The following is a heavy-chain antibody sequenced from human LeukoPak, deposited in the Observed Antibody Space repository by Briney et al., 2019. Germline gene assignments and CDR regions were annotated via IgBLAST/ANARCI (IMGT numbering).Heavy chain of an antibody. CDR1: GFTFINYA. CDR2: IESSGGGT. V-gene: IGHV3-23*01. J-gene: IGHJ4*02. D-gene: IGHD3-22*01. Sequence: AGSLRLSCAASGFTFINYAMCLVRQAPGKGLEWLTAIESSGGGTYYADSVKGRFTISRDNSTNTLYLQMNGLRAEDTAIYYCAKTPETYYYDFSGYYYYFDYWGQGTLVTVSS. CDR3: AKTPETYYYDFSGYYYYFDY.